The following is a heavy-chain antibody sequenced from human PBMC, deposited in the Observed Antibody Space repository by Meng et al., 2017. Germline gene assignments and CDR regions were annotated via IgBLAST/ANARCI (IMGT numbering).Heavy chain of an antibody. V-gene: IGHV4-4*02. D-gene: IGHD6-19*01. CDR3: ARDRGAVAGTNFDY. CDR1: GGSISSSNW. J-gene: IGHJ4*02. Sequence: LQQEWGPGLVNAAATLSLCCAVSGGSISSSNWWSWVRQPPGKGLEWIGEIYHSGSTNYNPSLKSRVTISVDKYKNQFSLKLRSVTAADTAVYYCARDRGAVAGTNFDYWGQGTLVTVSS. CDR2: IYHSGST.